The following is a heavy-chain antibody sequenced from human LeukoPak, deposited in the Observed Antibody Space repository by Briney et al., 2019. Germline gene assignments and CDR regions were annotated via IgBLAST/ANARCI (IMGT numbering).Heavy chain of an antibody. Sequence: ASVKVSCKVSGYTLTELSMHWVRQAPGKGLEWMGGFDPEDGETIYAQKFQGRVTMTEDTSTDTAYMELSSLRSEDTAVYYCARALMVRGVNMPPWFDYWGQGTLVTVSS. J-gene: IGHJ4*02. CDR2: FDPEDGET. D-gene: IGHD3-10*01. CDR1: GYTLTELS. CDR3: ARALMVRGVNMPPWFDY. V-gene: IGHV1-24*01.